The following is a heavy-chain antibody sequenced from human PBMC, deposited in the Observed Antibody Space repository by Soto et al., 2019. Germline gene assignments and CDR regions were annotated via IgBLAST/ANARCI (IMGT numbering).Heavy chain of an antibody. V-gene: IGHV5-51*01. CDR3: ASLGYCITTTCFEAYWYQYGMDV. Sequence: GESLKISGKGSGYSFIDYWIGWVRQVPGKGLEWMGVIYPGDSDTRYSPSFQGHVTISADKSISTPYLQWSTLKASDTAKYYCASLGYCITTTCFEAYWYQYGMDVWGQGTTVTVSS. J-gene: IGHJ6*02. D-gene: IGHD2-2*01. CDR2: IYPGDSDT. CDR1: GYSFIDYW.